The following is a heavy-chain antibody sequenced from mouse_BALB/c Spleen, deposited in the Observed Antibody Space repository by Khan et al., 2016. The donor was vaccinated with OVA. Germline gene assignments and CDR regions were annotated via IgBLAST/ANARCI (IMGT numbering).Heavy chain of an antibody. CDR2: IYPSDSYT. V-gene: IGHV1-69*02. J-gene: IGHJ2*01. CDR3: TRGYPGNFDY. Sequence: QVQLKESGAELVRPGTSVKLSCKASGYTFTNYWINWVKQRPGQGLEWIGNIYPSDSYTNYNQKFRDKATLTVDKSSSTAYMQLSSPTSEDSAVYYVTRGYPGNFDYWGQGTTLTVSA. CDR1: GYTFTNYW.